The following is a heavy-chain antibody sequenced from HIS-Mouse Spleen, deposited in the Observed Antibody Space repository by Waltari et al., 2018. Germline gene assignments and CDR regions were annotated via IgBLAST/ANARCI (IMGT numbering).Heavy chain of an antibody. CDR2: IYWDDDK. CDR1: GFSLSTSGVG. J-gene: IGHJ1*01. Sequence: QITLKESGPTLVKPTQTLTLTCTFSGFSLSTSGVGVGWIRQPPGKALEWLAIIYWDDDKRYSPSLKSRLTSTKETYKNQVVLTMTNMDPVDTATYYCAHSQTVAATRTGYFQHWGQGTLVTVSS. CDR3: AHSQTVAATRTGYFQH. D-gene: IGHD2-15*01. V-gene: IGHV2-5*02.